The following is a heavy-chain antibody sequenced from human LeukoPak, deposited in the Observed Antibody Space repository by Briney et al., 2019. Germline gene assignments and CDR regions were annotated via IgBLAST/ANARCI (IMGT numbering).Heavy chain of an antibody. CDR2: INHSGST. V-gene: IGHV4-39*07. D-gene: IGHD3-10*01. CDR1: GVSISSSSYY. J-gene: IGHJ5*02. CDR3: ARGGDRNGNWFDP. Sequence: SEILSLTCTVSGVSISSSSYYWSWIRQPPGKGLEWIGEINHSGSTNYNPSLKSRVTISVDTSKNQFSLKLSSVTAADTAVYYCARGGDRNGNWFDPWGQGTLVTVSS.